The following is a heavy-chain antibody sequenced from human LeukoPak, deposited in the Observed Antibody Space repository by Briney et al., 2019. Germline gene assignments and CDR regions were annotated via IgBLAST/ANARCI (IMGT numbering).Heavy chain of an antibody. J-gene: IGHJ5*01. CDR3: ARHSSPHAGSSSWYDF. CDR2: IYYSGNT. D-gene: IGHD2-15*01. CDR1: GGSISSSTYH. V-gene: IGHV4-39*01. Sequence: SETLSLTCTVSGGSISSSTYHWGWIRQPPGKGLEWIGSIYYSGNTYYNPSLKSRVTISVGTSKNQFSVKLSSVTAADTAVYYCARHSSPHAGSSSWYDFWGQGTLVTVSS.